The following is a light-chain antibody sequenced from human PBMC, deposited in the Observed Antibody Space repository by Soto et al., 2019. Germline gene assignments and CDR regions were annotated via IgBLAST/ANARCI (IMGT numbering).Light chain of an antibody. CDR3: QQYNNWPLT. CDR1: QSVSRN. J-gene: IGKJ1*01. Sequence: ELVMTQSPATLSVSPGERATLSCRASQSVSRNLAWYQQKPGQAPRLLIYGASTRATGIPARFSGSGSGTEFTLTISSLQSEDFAVYYCQQYNNWPLTFGQGTKVDIK. V-gene: IGKV3-15*01. CDR2: GAS.